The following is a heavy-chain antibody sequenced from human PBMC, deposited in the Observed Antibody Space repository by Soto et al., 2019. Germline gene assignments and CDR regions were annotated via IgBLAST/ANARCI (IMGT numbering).Heavy chain of an antibody. D-gene: IGHD6-13*01. CDR2: ISGSGGST. V-gene: IGHV3-23*01. Sequence: PGGSLRLSCPASGFMFKSYAMTWVRQAPGKGLEWVSVISGSGGSTYYADSVKGRFTVSRDNSKNTLYLQMNSLRAEDTAVYYCAKLPYSSNWSDYWGQGTLVTVSS. J-gene: IGHJ4*02. CDR3: AKLPYSSNWSDY. CDR1: GFMFKSYA.